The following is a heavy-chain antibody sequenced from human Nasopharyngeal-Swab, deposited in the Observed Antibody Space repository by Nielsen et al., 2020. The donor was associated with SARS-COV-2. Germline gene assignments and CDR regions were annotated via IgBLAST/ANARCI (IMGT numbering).Heavy chain of an antibody. V-gene: IGHV4-59*01. D-gene: IGHD4-23*01. Sequence: SETLSLTCIVSGGSISNYYWNWIRQPPGKELEWIGHLSYTGSTAYNPSVESRVTISLDRSRNQFSLRLTSVTAADTAVYYCARDQNGNSFYFDSWGQGTLVTVSS. CDR2: LSYTGST. CDR3: ARDQNGNSFYFDS. J-gene: IGHJ4*01. CDR1: GGSISNYY.